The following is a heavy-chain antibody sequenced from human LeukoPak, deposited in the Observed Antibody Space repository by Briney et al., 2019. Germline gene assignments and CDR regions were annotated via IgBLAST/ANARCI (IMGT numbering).Heavy chain of an antibody. CDR3: AKVAGSKNGDNDY. D-gene: IGHD4-17*01. V-gene: IGHV3-21*01. CDR1: GFTFNTYS. CDR2: ISSSSSYI. J-gene: IGHJ4*02. Sequence: PGGSLRLSCAAPGFTFNTYSMNWVRQAPGKGLEWVSSISSSSSYIYYADSVKGRFTISRDNAKNSLYLQMNSLRAEDTAVYYCAKVAGSKNGDNDYWGQGTLATVSS.